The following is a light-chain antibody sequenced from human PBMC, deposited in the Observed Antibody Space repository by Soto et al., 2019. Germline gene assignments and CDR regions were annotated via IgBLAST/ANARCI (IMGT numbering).Light chain of an antibody. CDR3: RKRSHWPVT. V-gene: IGKV3-11*01. J-gene: IGKJ3*01. CDR2: DAA. CDR1: QSVSSY. Sequence: EIVLTQSPATLSLSPGERATLSCRASQSVSSYLAWYQQRPGQTPRLLISDAANRVTGIPARFSGSGSGTDFTLTISSQEPEDFAVYYCRKRSHWPVTFGPGTKVDI.